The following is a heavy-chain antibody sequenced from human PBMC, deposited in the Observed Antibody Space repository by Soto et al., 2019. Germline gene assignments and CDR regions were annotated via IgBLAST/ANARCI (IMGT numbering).Heavy chain of an antibody. J-gene: IGHJ6*02. CDR1: GGSFSGYY. CDR3: ARGPFSGSYYALQYYYYGMDV. Sequence: PSETLSLTCAVYGGSFSGYYWSWIRQPPGKGLEWIGEINHSGSTNYNPSLKSRVTISVDTSKNQFSLKLSSVTAADTAVYYCARGPFSGSYYALQYYYYGMDVWGQGTTVTVSS. D-gene: IGHD1-26*01. CDR2: INHSGST. V-gene: IGHV4-34*01.